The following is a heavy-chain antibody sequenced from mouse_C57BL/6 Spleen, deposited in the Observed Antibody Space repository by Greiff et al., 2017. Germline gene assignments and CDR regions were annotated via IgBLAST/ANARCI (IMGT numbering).Heavy chain of an antibody. J-gene: IGHJ3*01. Sequence: QVQLQQSGAELVKPGASVKLSCKASGYTFTEYTIHWVKQRSGQGLEWIGWFYPGSGSIKYNEKFKDKATLTADKSSSTVYMALSRLTSEDSAVYFCARHEERAYGNSAWFAYWGQGTLVTVSA. CDR2: FYPGSGSI. CDR3: ARHEERAYGNSAWFAY. CDR1: GYTFTEYT. D-gene: IGHD2-1*01. V-gene: IGHV1-62-2*01.